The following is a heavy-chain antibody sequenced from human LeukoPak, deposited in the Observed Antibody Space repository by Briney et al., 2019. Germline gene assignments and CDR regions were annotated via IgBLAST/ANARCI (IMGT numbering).Heavy chain of an antibody. J-gene: IGHJ4*02. V-gene: IGHV3-66*01. CDR1: GFTVSSNY. CDR3: AKDILTGYYYGVRTKDY. D-gene: IGHD3-9*01. Sequence: PGGSLRLSCAASGFTVSSNYMSWVRQAPGKGLEWVSVIYSGGSTYYADSVKGRFTISRDNSKNTLYLQMNSLRAEDTAVYYCAKDILTGYYYGVRTKDYWGQGTLVTVSP. CDR2: IYSGGST.